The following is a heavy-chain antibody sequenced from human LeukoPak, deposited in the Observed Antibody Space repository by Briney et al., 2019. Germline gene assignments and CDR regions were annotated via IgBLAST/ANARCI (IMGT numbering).Heavy chain of an antibody. J-gene: IGHJ4*02. CDR3: AKDSGVLLWFGELS. V-gene: IGHV3-23*01. CDR2: ISSSADTT. CDR1: GFTFSSYG. Sequence: GGSLRLSCAASGFTFSSYGMHWVRQAPGKGLEWVSTISSSADTTYYAGSVKGRFTISRDNSKSTLYLQMSSLRADDTAVYYCAKDSGVLLWFGELSWGQGTLVTVSS. D-gene: IGHD3-10*01.